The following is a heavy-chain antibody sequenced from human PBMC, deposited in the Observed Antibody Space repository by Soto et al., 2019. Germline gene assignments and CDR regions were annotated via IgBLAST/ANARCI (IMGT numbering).Heavy chain of an antibody. CDR3: ARRSDSSDYYLFFDY. D-gene: IGHD3-22*01. V-gene: IGHV5-51*01. J-gene: IGHJ4*02. CDR1: GYSFTSYW. CDR2: IHPGDSDT. Sequence: GESLKISCKGSGYSFTSYWIGWVRQMPGKGLEWMGIIHPGDSDTRYSPSFEGQVTISVDKSVRTASLQWSSLKASDTPMYYCARRSDSSDYYLFFDYWGQGTLVTVSS.